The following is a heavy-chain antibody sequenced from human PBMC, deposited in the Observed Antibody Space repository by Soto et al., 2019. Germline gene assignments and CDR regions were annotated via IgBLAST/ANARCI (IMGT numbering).Heavy chain of an antibody. Sequence: SETLSLTCTVSGGSISSYYWGWFRQPPGKGLEWIGSIYYSGSTYYNPSLKSRVTISVDTSKNQFSLKLSSVTAADTAVYYCATQEVGGTYVYTFDPWGQGTLVTVSS. J-gene: IGHJ5*02. V-gene: IGHV4-59*05. D-gene: IGHD1-26*01. CDR3: ATQEVGGTYVYTFDP. CDR1: GGSISSYY. CDR2: IYYSGST.